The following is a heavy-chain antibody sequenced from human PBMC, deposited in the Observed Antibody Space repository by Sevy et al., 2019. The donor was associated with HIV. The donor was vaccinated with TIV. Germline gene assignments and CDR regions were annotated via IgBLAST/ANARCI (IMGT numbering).Heavy chain of an antibody. Sequence: GGSLRLSCVAYGFTVSSNFMTWVRQAPGKGLEWVSIIYSGGDTYYADSVKGRFTISRDNSKNTLYLQMNNPRAEDTAVYYCARDLRVATASGGMDVWGQGTTVTVSS. D-gene: IGHD6-13*01. J-gene: IGHJ6*02. CDR2: IYSGGDT. V-gene: IGHV3-53*01. CDR3: ARDLRVATASGGMDV. CDR1: GFTVSSNF.